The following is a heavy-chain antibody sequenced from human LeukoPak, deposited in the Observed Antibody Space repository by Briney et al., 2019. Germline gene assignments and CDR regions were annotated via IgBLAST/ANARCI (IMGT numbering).Heavy chain of an antibody. CDR1: GFTFSSYG. J-gene: IGHJ4*02. Sequence: GRSLRLSCAASGFTFSSYGMHWVRQAPGKGLEWVAVISYDGSNKYYADSVKGRFTISRDNSKNTLYLQMNSLRAEDTAVYYCAKESSSGWYSFDYWGQGTLVTVSS. V-gene: IGHV3-30*18. CDR2: ISYDGSNK. D-gene: IGHD6-19*01. CDR3: AKESSSGWYSFDY.